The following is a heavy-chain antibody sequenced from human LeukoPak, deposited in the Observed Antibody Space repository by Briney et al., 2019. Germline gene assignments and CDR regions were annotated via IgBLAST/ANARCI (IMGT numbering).Heavy chain of an antibody. J-gene: IGHJ6*02. CDR2: IHYSGNT. Sequence: SSGTLSLTCAVSGGSISSSNWWSWVRQPPGKGLEWIGSIHYSGNTYYNSSLKSRVTISVDTSKNQFSLKLSSVTAADTAVYYCAKILTGTGPTMDVWGQGTTVTVSS. CDR3: AKILTGTGPTMDV. V-gene: IGHV4-4*02. CDR1: GGSISSSNW. D-gene: IGHD1-20*01.